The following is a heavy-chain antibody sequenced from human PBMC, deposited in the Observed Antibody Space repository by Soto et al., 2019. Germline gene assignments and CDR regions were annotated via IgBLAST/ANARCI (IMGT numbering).Heavy chain of an antibody. CDR3: AKNQWELVY. D-gene: IGHD1-26*01. CDR1: GFTFSTYA. Sequence: GGSLRLSCAASGFTFSTYAMSWVRQAPGKGLEWVSAISSGGDTYYTDSVKGRFTISRDNSKNTLYLQMNSLRAEDTAVYYCAKNQWELVYWGQGTLVTVSS. V-gene: IGHV3-23*01. J-gene: IGHJ4*02. CDR2: ISSGGDT.